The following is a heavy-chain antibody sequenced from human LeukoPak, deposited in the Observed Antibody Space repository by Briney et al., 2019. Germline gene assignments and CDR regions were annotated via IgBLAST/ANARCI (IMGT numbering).Heavy chain of an antibody. Sequence: SETLSLTCTVSGGSISSGDYYWSWIRQPPGKGLEWIGYIYYSGSTYYNPSLKSRFTISVDTSKNQFSLKLSSVTAADTAVYYCARGRWLFGYYFDYWGQGTLVTVSS. CDR2: IYYSGST. D-gene: IGHD3-22*01. J-gene: IGHJ4*02. CDR3: ARGRWLFGYYFDY. CDR1: GGSISSGDYY. V-gene: IGHV4-30-4*01.